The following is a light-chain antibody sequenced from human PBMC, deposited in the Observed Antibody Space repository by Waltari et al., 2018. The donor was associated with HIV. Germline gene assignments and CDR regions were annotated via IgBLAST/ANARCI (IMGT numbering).Light chain of an antibody. Sequence: DIQMTQSPSSESASVGDRVTITCQASQDITNYFNWYQQKPGKAPKLLIYDASNLETGVPSRFSGSGSATDFTFTISSLQPEDIATYYCQQYDHFLSFGGGTKVEIK. CDR1: QDITNY. CDR2: DAS. J-gene: IGKJ4*01. CDR3: QQYDHFLS. V-gene: IGKV1-33*01.